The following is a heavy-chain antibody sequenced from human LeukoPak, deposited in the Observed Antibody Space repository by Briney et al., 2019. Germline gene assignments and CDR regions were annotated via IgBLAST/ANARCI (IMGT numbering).Heavy chain of an antibody. Sequence: GGSLRLSCAASGFTFSSYAMSWVRQAPGKGLEWVSVIYSGGSTYYADSVKGRFTISRDNSKNTLYLQMNSLRAEDTAVYYCARHYYDSSGYFHDAFDIWGQGTMVTVSS. D-gene: IGHD3-22*01. CDR3: ARHYYDSSGYFHDAFDI. CDR2: IYSGGST. V-gene: IGHV3-66*04. CDR1: GFTFSSYA. J-gene: IGHJ3*02.